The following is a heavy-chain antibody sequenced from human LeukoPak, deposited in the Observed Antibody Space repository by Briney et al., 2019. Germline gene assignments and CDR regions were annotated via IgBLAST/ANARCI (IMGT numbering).Heavy chain of an antibody. V-gene: IGHV1-18*01. J-gene: IGHJ3*02. Sequence: ASVKVSCKASGYTFSTFGITWVRQAPGQGLEWMGWISAYNGNTNYAQKLQGRVTVTTDTSTSTAYMELRGLRSDDTAVYYCASLKNYYDSSGYLVTDAFDIWGQGTMVTVSS. CDR3: ASLKNYYDSSGYLVTDAFDI. CDR2: ISAYNGNT. CDR1: GYTFSTFG. D-gene: IGHD3-22*01.